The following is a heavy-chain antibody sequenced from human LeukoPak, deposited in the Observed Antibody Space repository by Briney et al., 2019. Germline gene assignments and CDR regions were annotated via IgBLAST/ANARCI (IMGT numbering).Heavy chain of an antibody. CDR1: GYTFTNND. Sequence: ASVKVSCKASGYTFTNNDINWVRQATGQGIEWMGWVSPDSGDTGYVPNFRGRVTMTTDTSINTAYMELTSLTSEDTAIYYCTRGRAAGDWGQGTLVTVSS. D-gene: IGHD6-19*01. CDR2: VSPDSGDT. J-gene: IGHJ4*02. CDR3: TRGRAAGD. V-gene: IGHV1-8*01.